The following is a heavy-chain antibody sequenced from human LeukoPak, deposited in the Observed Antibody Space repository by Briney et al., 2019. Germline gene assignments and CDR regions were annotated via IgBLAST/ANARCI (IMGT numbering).Heavy chain of an antibody. CDR2: INSDGSST. CDR1: GFTFSSYW. CDR3: ATGYDSSGYYPN. J-gene: IGHJ4*02. D-gene: IGHD3-22*01. Sequence: PGGSLRLSCAASGFTFSSYWMHWVRQAPGKGLVWVSRINSDGSSTSYADSVKGRFTISRDNAKNTLYLQMNSLRSEDTAVYYCATGYDSSGYYPNWGQGTLVTVSS. V-gene: IGHV3-74*01.